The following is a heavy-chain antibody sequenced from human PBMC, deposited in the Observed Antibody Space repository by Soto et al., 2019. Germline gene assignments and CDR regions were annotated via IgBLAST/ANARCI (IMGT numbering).Heavy chain of an antibody. CDR2: FDPEDGET. J-gene: IGHJ5*02. V-gene: IGHV1-24*01. Sequence: GASVKVSCKVSGYTLTELSMHWVRQAPGKGLEWMGGFDPEDGETIYAQKFQGRVTMTEDTSTDTAYMELSSLRSEDTAVYYCATSRYCSSTSCYGVWFDPWGQGTLVTVSS. D-gene: IGHD2-2*01. CDR1: GYTLTELS. CDR3: ATSRYCSSTSCYGVWFDP.